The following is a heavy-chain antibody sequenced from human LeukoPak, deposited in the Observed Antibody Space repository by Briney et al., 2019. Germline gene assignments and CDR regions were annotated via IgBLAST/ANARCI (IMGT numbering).Heavy chain of an antibody. D-gene: IGHD2-2*01. CDR3: ARARVVPAARSYYFDY. CDR2: ISSSGSTI. J-gene: IGHJ4*02. V-gene: IGHV3-11*01. Sequence: GGSLRLSCAASGFTFSDYYMSWICQAPGKGLEWVSYISSSGSTIYYADSVKGRFTISRDNAKNSLYLQMNSLRAEDTAVYYCARARVVPAARSYYFDYWGQGTMVTVSS. CDR1: GFTFSDYY.